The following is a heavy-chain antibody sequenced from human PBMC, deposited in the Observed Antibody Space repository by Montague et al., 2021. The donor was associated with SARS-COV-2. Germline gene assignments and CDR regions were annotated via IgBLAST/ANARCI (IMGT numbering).Heavy chain of an antibody. D-gene: IGHD1-26*01. CDR1: GASISTGIYY. J-gene: IGHJ4*02. CDR2: IRTTGHT. Sequence: TLSLTCTVSGASISTGIYYWSWIRQPAGKGLEWIGRIRTTGHTDYNSSLESRVFMSVDTSTNQFSLSLTSVTAADTAVYFCARFGSGTLEFDLWGQGTLVTLSS. V-gene: IGHV4-61*02. CDR3: ARFGSGTLEFDL.